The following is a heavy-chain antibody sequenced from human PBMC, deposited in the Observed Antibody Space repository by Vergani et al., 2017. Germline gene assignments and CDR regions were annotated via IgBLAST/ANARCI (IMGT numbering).Heavy chain of an antibody. V-gene: IGHV4-4*02. CDR2: IYHSGST. D-gene: IGHD2-15*01. CDR1: GGSISSSNW. Sequence: QVQLQESGPGLVKPSGTLSLTCAVSGGSISSSNWWSWVRQPPGKGLEWIGEIYHSGSTNYNPSLKSRVTISVDTSKNQFSLKLSSVTAADTAVYYCARSSSLLLSYYYMDVWGKGTTVTVSS. CDR3: ARSSSLLLSYYYMDV. J-gene: IGHJ6*03.